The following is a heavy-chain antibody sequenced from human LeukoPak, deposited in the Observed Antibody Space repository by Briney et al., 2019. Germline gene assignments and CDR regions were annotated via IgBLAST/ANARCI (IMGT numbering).Heavy chain of an antibody. CDR3: ARARTPRPYYYDSSGYPPRDYYYGMDV. Sequence: GGSLRLSCAASGFTFSDYYMSWIRQAPGKGLEWVSYISSSSRYTNYADSVKGRFTISRDNAKNSLYLQMNSLRAEDTAVYYCARARTPRPYYYDSSGYPPRDYYYGMDVWGQGTTVTVSS. D-gene: IGHD3-22*01. J-gene: IGHJ6*02. V-gene: IGHV3-11*05. CDR1: GFTFSDYY. CDR2: ISSSSRYT.